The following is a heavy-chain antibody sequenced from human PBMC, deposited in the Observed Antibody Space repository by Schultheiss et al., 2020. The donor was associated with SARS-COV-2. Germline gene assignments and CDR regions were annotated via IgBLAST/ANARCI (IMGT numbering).Heavy chain of an antibody. D-gene: IGHD3-10*01. CDR3: ARGKDGRFGELLHFDY. CDR1: GGSISSGDYF. Sequence: SETLSLTCNVSGGSISSGDYFWSWIRQPPGKGLEWIGYIFYSGSTYYNPSLNSRITITLDNSKNQFSLEVRSVTAADTALYYCARGKDGRFGELLHFDYWGQGTLVTVSS. J-gene: IGHJ4*02. CDR2: IFYSGST. V-gene: IGHV4-30-4*01.